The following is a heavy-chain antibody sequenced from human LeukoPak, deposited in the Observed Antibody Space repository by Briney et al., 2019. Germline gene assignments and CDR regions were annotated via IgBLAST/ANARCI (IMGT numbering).Heavy chain of an antibody. CDR2: IKQDGSET. Sequence: PGGSLRLSCAASGFTFSSYAMSWVRQAPGKGLEWVANIKQDGSETYYVDSVKGRFTIPRDNAKNSLYLQMNSLRAEDTAVYYFARDGITMVRGVTVFDSWGQGTLVTVSS. D-gene: IGHD3-10*01. V-gene: IGHV3-7*01. J-gene: IGHJ4*02. CDR3: ARDGITMVRGVTVFDS. CDR1: GFTFSSYA.